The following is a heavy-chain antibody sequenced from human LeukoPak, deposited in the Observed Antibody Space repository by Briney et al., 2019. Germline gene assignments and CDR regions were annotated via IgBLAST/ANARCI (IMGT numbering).Heavy chain of an antibody. CDR1: GFTFSSYS. CDR3: AGDDCSSTSCYNFDY. Sequence: PGGSLRLSCAASGFTFSSYSMNWVRQAPGKGLEWVSSISSSSSYIYYADSVKGRFTISRDNAKNSLYLQMNSLRAEDTAVYYCAGDDCSSTSCYNFDYWGQGTLVTVSS. J-gene: IGHJ4*02. CDR2: ISSSSSYI. V-gene: IGHV3-21*01. D-gene: IGHD2-2*02.